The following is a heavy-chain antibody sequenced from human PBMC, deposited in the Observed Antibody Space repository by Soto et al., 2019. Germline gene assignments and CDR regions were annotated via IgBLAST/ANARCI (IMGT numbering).Heavy chain of an antibody. CDR2: IYYSGST. Sequence: SETLSLTCTVSGGSVSSGSYYWSWIRQPPGKGLEWIGSIYYSGSTYYNPSLKSRVTISVDTSKNQFSLKLSSVTAADTAVYYCARHTTFIAAFDYWGQGTLVTVSS. D-gene: IGHD6-13*01. CDR3: ARHTTFIAAFDY. J-gene: IGHJ4*02. CDR1: GGSVSSGSYY. V-gene: IGHV4-39*01.